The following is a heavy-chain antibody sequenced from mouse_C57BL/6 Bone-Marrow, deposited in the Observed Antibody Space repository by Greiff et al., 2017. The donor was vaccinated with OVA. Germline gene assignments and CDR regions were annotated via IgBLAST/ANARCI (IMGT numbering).Heavy chain of an antibody. V-gene: IGHV1-26*01. CDR2: INPNNGGT. Sequence: EVQLQQSGPELVKPGASVKISCKASGYTFTDYYMNWVKQSHGKSLEWIGDINPNNGGTSYNQKFKGKATLTVDKSSSTAYMELRSLTSEDSAVYDCARSRTVVPFFDYWGQGTTLTVSS. J-gene: IGHJ2*01. D-gene: IGHD1-1*01. CDR3: ARSRTVVPFFDY. CDR1: GYTFTDYY.